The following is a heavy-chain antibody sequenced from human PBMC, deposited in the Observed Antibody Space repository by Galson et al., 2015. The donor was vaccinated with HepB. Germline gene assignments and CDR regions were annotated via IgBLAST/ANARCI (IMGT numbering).Heavy chain of an antibody. CDR1: GYTFTSYD. J-gene: IGHJ4*02. Sequence: SCKASGYTFTSYDINWVRQATGQGLEWMGWMNPNSGNTGYAQKFQGRVTMTRNTSISTAYMELSSLRSEDTAVYYCAGDKLYSSSWCFDYWGQGTLVTVSS. CDR2: MNPNSGNT. CDR3: AGDKLYSSSWCFDY. D-gene: IGHD6-13*01. V-gene: IGHV1-8*01.